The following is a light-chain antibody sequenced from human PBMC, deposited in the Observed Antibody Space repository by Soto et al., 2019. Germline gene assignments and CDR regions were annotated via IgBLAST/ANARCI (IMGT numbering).Light chain of an antibody. CDR1: QSVNSNC. CDR2: SAS. CDR3: QQYGSSPQT. V-gene: IGKV3-20*01. Sequence: EIVLTQSPGTLPLSPGEGATLSCRASQSVNSNCLAWYQQKPGQAPRLLIYSASSRATGIPDRFSGSGSGTDFTLTVSRLEPEDFAVYYCQQYGSSPQTFGQGTKVDIK. J-gene: IGKJ1*01.